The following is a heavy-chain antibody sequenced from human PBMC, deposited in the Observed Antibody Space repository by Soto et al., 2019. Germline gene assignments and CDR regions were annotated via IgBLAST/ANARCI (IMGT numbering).Heavy chain of an antibody. V-gene: IGHV3-33*01. CDR3: ATWQGSLNFHY. J-gene: IGHJ4*02. CDR1: GFTFSLHG. Sequence: GGSLRLSCAASGFTFSLHGMHWVRQAPGKGLEWVAAIWDDGRRKDYADSVKDRLFISRDNSKNTLYLQLDSLRPEDTAVYYCATWQGSLNFHYWGQGTLVTVSS. CDR2: IWDDGRRK.